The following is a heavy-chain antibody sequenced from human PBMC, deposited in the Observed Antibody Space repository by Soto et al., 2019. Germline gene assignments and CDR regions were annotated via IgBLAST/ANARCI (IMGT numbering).Heavy chain of an antibody. V-gene: IGHV3-23*01. CDR1: GFTFTNYA. D-gene: IGHD1-26*01. CDR3: VREVGAPSGWLDP. Sequence: EVQLSESGGDLRQPGGSLRLSCAASGFTFTNYAMTWVRQTPGKGLEWVSGISASGCLKYYADSVRGRFTVSRDNSKNILYLQMDNLRDEDTALYYGVREVGAPSGWLDPWGQGTQVTVSS. CDR2: ISASGCLK. J-gene: IGHJ5*02.